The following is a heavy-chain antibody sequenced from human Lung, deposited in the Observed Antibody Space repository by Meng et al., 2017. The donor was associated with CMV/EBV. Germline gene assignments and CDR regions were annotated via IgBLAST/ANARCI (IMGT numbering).Heavy chain of an antibody. CDR2: ISASGNT. J-gene: IGHJ5*02. D-gene: IGHD6-13*01. CDR3: ARDFGSSWYPNWFDP. Sequence: QVQMHEAGLGLVRPSGTLSLPSAVLGDSFTSYYVSWIRQPAGKGLEWIGRISASGNTRYNPSLKSRVTMSVDTSKNQFSLKLSSVTAADTAVYYCARDFGSSWYPNWFDPWGQGTLVTVSS. CDR1: GDSFTSYY. V-gene: IGHV4-4*07.